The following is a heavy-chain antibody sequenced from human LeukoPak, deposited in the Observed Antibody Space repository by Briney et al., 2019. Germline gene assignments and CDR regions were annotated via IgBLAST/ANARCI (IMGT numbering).Heavy chain of an antibody. CDR2: ISWNSGSI. Sequence: PGRSLRLSCAASGFTFDDYAMHWVRQAPGKGLEWVSGISWNSGSIGYADSVKGRFTISSDNAKNSLYLQMNSLRAEDTALYYCAKTGDSSGYYLPDYWGQGTLVTVSS. CDR3: AKTGDSSGYYLPDY. D-gene: IGHD3-22*01. J-gene: IGHJ4*02. V-gene: IGHV3-9*01. CDR1: GFTFDDYA.